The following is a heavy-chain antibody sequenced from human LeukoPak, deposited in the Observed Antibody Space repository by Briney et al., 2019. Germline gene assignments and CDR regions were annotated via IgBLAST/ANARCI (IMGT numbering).Heavy chain of an antibody. Sequence: SETLSLTCAVYGGSFSGYYWSWIRQPPGKGLEWIGEINHSGSTNYNPSLKSRVTISVDTSKNQFSLKLSSVTAADTAVYYCARGPPSIVVVPAAMPKGHLDYWGQGTLVTVSS. CDR1: GGSFSGYY. J-gene: IGHJ4*02. CDR2: INHSGST. CDR3: ARGPPSIVVVPAAMPKGHLDY. D-gene: IGHD2-2*01. V-gene: IGHV4-34*01.